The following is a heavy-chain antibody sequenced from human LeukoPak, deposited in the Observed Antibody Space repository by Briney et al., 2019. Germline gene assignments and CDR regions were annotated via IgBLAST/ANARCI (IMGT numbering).Heavy chain of an antibody. CDR2: ISGSGGST. CDR1: GFTFSSYA. D-gene: IGHD3-10*01. V-gene: IGHV3-23*01. J-gene: IGHJ4*02. CDR3: AKDSGSYYSPIDY. Sequence: GGSLRLSCAASGFTFSSYAMSWVRQAPGKGLEWVSAISGSGGSTYYADSVKGRFTISRDNSKNPLYLQMNSLRAEDTAVYYCAKDSGSYYSPIDYWGQGTLVTVSS.